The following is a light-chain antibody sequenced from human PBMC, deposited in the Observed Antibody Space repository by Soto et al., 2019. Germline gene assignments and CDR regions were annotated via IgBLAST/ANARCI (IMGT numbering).Light chain of an antibody. Sequence: QSVLTQPPSVSAAPGQRVTISCFGSGSNIGNNFVSWYQQFPGTSPKLLTYDNNKRPSGIPGRFSGSKSGTSATLDITGLQTGDEADYYCGTWDNSLDAYVFGAGTKVTVL. CDR1: GSNIGNNF. CDR2: DNN. CDR3: GTWDNSLDAYV. J-gene: IGLJ1*01. V-gene: IGLV1-51*01.